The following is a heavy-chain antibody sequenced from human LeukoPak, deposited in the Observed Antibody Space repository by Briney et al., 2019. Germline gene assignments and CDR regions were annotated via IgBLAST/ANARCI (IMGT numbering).Heavy chain of an antibody. D-gene: IGHD2-21*02. CDR3: ATLALLEQGYCGGDCYLDY. CDR2: FDPEDGET. CDR1: GYTLTELS. V-gene: IGHV1-24*01. J-gene: IGHJ4*02. Sequence: ASVKVACKVSGYTLTELSMHWVRQAPGKGLEWMGGFDPEDGETIYAQKFQGRVTMTEDTSTDTAYRELSSLRSEDTAVYYCATLALLEQGYCGGDCYLDYWGQGTLVTVSS.